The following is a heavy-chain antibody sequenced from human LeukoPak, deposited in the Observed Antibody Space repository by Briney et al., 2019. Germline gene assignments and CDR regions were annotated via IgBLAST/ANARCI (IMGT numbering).Heavy chain of an antibody. Sequence: PSETLSLTCTVSGGSISSSNYYWGWIRQPPGKGLQWIGSIFYSGSTYFNPSLKSRVTISVYTSKNQFSLKLTSVTASDTAVYYCARMGQLTGIDYWGQGTLVTVSS. J-gene: IGHJ4*02. CDR3: ARMGQLTGIDY. D-gene: IGHD4/OR15-4a*01. CDR1: GGSISSSNYY. CDR2: IFYSGST. V-gene: IGHV4-39*01.